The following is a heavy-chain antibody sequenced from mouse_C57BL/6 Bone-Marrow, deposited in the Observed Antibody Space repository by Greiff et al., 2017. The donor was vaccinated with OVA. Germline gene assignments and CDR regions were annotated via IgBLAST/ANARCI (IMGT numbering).Heavy chain of an antibody. D-gene: IGHD2-3*01. J-gene: IGHJ2*01. CDR2: ISSGGSYT. CDR1: GFTFSSYG. V-gene: IGHV5-6*01. Sequence: EVQLVESGGDLVKPGGSLKLSCAASGFTFSSYGMSWVRQTPDKRLEWVATISSGGSYTYYPDSVKGRFTISRDNAKNPLYLQMSSLKSEDTAMYYGARQEDGYYLDDWGQGTTLTVAS. CDR3: ARQEDGYYLDD.